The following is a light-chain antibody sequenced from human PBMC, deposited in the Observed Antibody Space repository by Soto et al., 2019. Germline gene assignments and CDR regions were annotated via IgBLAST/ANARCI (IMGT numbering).Light chain of an antibody. CDR1: QRIDNF. CDR2: AAS. CDR3: QKYSSGPRT. Sequence: DIQVAQSPSSLSASVGDRVTITCRASQRIDNFLAWYQQKPGKVPKLLIYAASTLESGVPSRFSASGSGIDFTLTISSLQPEDVATYYCQKYSSGPRTFGQGTKLEI. V-gene: IGKV1-27*01. J-gene: IGKJ1*01.